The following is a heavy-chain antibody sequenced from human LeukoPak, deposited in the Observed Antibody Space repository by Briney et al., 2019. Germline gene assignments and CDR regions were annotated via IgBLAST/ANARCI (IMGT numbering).Heavy chain of an antibody. CDR3: ASGSSPYNWYFDL. CDR2: IGADSGDTHGDT. V-gene: IGHV1-18*01. CDR1: GYSLRNHG. Sequence: GASVKVSCTASGYSLRNHGISWVRQAPGQGLEWMGWIGADSGDTHGDTHYAEKLQGRVTMTTDTSTDTAYMDLRSLTSDDTAVYYCASGSSPYNWYFDLWGRGTLVTVSS. D-gene: IGHD4-11*01. J-gene: IGHJ2*01.